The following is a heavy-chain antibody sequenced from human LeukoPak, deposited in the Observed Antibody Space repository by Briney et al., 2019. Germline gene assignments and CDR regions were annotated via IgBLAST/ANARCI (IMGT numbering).Heavy chain of an antibody. CDR3: ARDYGRYFDY. D-gene: IGHD3-16*01. CDR2: ISSSSSYI. Sequence: GGSLRLSCAASGFIFSSYSMTWVRQAPGKGLEWVSSISSSSSYIYYADSVKGRFTISRDNAKNSLYLQTNSLRAEDTAVYYCARDYGRYFDYWGQGTLVTVSS. J-gene: IGHJ4*02. V-gene: IGHV3-21*01. CDR1: GFIFSSYS.